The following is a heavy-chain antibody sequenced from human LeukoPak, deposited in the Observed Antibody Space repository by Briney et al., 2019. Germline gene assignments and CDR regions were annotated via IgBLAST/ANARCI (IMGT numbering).Heavy chain of an antibody. CDR2: IYHSGST. CDR3: ASHHDIAAAGNPFDY. Sequence: SETLSLTCTVSGGSISSGGYYWSWIRQPPGKGLEWIGYIYHSGSTYYNPSLKSRVTISVDRSKNQFSLKLSSVTAADTAVYYCASHHDIAAAGNPFDYWGQGTLVTVSS. V-gene: IGHV4-30-2*01. D-gene: IGHD6-13*01. CDR1: GGSISSGGYY. J-gene: IGHJ4*02.